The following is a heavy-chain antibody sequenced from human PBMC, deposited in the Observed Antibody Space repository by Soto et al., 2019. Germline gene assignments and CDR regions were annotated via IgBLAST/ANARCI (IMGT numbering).Heavy chain of an antibody. V-gene: IGHV4-59*12. CDR2: IYYTGST. Sequence: PSETLSLTCTVSGGSSSSNWWSLVRQPPGKGLEWIGYIYYTGSTHYSPSLESRVTISVDTSKNQFSLKLTSVTAADTAVYYCARDLAAAGLWYFDYWGQGTPVTVSS. CDR1: GGSSSSNW. D-gene: IGHD6-13*01. J-gene: IGHJ4*02. CDR3: ARDLAAAGLWYFDY.